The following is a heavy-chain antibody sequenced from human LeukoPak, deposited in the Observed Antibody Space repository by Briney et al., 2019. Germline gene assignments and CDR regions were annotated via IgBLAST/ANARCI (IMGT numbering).Heavy chain of an antibody. D-gene: IGHD3-22*01. CDR2: ISWNSGSI. V-gene: IGHV3-9*01. J-gene: IGHJ4*02. CDR1: GFTFSSYA. CDR3: ASLHYYDSSVDY. Sequence: PGGSLRLSCAASGFTFSSYAMSWVRQAPGKGLEWVSGISWNSGSIGYADSVKGRFTISRDNAKNSLYLQMNSLRAEDTALYYCASLHYYDSSVDYWGQGTLVTVSS.